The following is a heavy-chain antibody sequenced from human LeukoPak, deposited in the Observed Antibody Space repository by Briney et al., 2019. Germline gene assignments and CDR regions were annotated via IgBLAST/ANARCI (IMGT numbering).Heavy chain of an antibody. Sequence: GGSLRLSCAASGFTFSSYSMNWVRQAPGKGLEWVSYISSSSSTIYYAGSVKGRFTISRDNAKNSLYLQMNSLRAEDTAVYYCASPPYYGSGSPWGQGTLVTVSS. CDR3: ASPPYYGSGSP. J-gene: IGHJ5*02. V-gene: IGHV3-48*01. CDR2: ISSSSSTI. D-gene: IGHD3-10*01. CDR1: GFTFSSYS.